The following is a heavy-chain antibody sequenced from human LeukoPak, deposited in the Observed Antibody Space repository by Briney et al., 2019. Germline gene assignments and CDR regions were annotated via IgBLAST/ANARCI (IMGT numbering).Heavy chain of an antibody. D-gene: IGHD2-2*01. V-gene: IGHV4-4*07. Sequence: SETLSLTCTVSGGSISSYYWSWIRQPAGKGLEWIGRIYTSGSTNYNPSPKSRVTMSVDTSKNQFSLKLSSVTAADTAVYYCARVFCSSTSCSLDYWGQGTLVTVSS. CDR2: IYTSGST. CDR3: ARVFCSSTSCSLDY. J-gene: IGHJ4*02. CDR1: GGSISSYY.